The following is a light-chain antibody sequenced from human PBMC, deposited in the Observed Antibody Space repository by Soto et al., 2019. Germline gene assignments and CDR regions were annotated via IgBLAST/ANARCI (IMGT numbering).Light chain of an antibody. V-gene: IGLV2-14*01. Sequence: QPASVSGSPGQSITISCTGTSSDVGGHNYVSWYQQHPGRAPKLMIYEVSNRPSGVSNRFSGSKSGNTASLTMSGLQPEDEADYYCSSYTSSSTYVFGTGTKLTVL. J-gene: IGLJ1*01. CDR1: SSDVGGHNY. CDR3: SSYTSSSTYV. CDR2: EVS.